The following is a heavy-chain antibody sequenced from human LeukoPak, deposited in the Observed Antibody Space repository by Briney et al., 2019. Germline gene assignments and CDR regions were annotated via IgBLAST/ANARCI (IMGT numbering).Heavy chain of an antibody. Sequence: PSETLSLPCTVSGYSITSGYNWAWIRQPPGKVLEWIGSIYHSGSAYYNPSLKSRVTISVDTSKNQFSLKLSSVTAADTAVYYCVRYCSSTTCYTRAVDYWGQGTLVTVSS. CDR2: IYHSGSA. V-gene: IGHV4-38-2*02. J-gene: IGHJ4*02. CDR1: GYSITSGYN. CDR3: VRYCSSTTCYTRAVDY. D-gene: IGHD2-2*02.